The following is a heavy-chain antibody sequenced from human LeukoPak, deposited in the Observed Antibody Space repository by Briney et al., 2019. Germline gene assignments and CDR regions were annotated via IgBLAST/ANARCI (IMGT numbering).Heavy chain of an antibody. Sequence: PGGSLRLSCAASGFTFSSYSMNWVRQAPGKGLEWVSYISSSSSTIYHADSVKGRFTISRDNAKNSLYLQMNSLRDEDTAVYYCAREHEPMVVAATGFDYWGQGTLVTVSS. CDR1: GFTFSSYS. D-gene: IGHD2-15*01. CDR2: ISSSSSTI. CDR3: AREHEPMVVAATGFDY. V-gene: IGHV3-48*02. J-gene: IGHJ4*02.